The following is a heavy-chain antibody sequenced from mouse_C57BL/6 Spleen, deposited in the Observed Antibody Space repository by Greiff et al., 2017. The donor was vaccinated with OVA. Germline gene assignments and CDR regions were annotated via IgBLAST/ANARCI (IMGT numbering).Heavy chain of an antibody. V-gene: IGHV1-69*01. CDR2: IDPSDSYT. J-gene: IGHJ2*01. CDR1: GYTFTSYW. CDR3: ARGTVVAYYFDY. Sequence: VQLQQPGAELVMPGASVKLSCKASGYTFTSYWMHWVKQRPRQGLEWIGEIDPSDSYTNYNQKFKGKSTLTVDKSSSTAYMQLSSLTSEDSAVYYCARGTVVAYYFDYWGQGTTLTVSS. D-gene: IGHD1-1*01.